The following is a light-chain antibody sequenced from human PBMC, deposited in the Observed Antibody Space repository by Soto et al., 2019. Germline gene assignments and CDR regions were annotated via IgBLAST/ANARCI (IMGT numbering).Light chain of an antibody. CDR2: LGS. V-gene: IGKV2-28*01. Sequence: DIVVTQSPLSLPVTPGEPASISCRSSQSLLHSDGYNYLDWYLQKPGQSPQLLIYLGSSRASGVPDRFSGSGLGTDFTLKISRVEAEDVGVYYFLQALQTPPWTFGQGTKVDIK. CDR3: LQALQTPPWT. J-gene: IGKJ1*01. CDR1: QSLLHSDGYNY.